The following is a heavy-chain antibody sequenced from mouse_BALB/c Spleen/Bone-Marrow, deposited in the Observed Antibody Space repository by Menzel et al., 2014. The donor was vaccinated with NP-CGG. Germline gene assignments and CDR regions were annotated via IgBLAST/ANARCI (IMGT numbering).Heavy chain of an antibody. CDR2: ISSGGGST. V-gene: IGHV5-12-1*01. Sequence: EVMLVESGGGLVKPGGSLKLSCAASGFGFSSSDMPWVRQTPEKRLEWVAYISSGGGSTYYPDTVKGRFTISRDNAKNTLYLQMSSLKSEDTAMYYCATHYYGRFDYWGQGTTLTVSS. J-gene: IGHJ2*01. D-gene: IGHD1-2*01. CDR1: GFGFSSSD. CDR3: ATHYYGRFDY.